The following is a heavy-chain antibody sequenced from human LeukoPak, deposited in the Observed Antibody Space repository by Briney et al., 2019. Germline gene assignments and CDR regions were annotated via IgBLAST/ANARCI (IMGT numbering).Heavy chain of an antibody. Sequence: PSETLSLTCTVSGGSISSSNYYWGWIRQPPGKGLEWIGNIFYSGNTYYNPSLKSRVTISVDTSKYQFSLRLSSVTAADTAVYYCARLGGYSYGSSYYFDYWGQGTLVTVSS. D-gene: IGHD5-18*01. J-gene: IGHJ4*02. CDR1: GGSISSSNYY. V-gene: IGHV4-39*01. CDR2: IFYSGNT. CDR3: ARLGGYSYGSSYYFDY.